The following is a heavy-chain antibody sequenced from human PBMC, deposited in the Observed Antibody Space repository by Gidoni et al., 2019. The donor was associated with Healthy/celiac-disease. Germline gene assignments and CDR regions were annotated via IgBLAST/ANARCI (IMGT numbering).Heavy chain of an antibody. D-gene: IGHD1-7*01. J-gene: IGHJ3*02. CDR3: AAAGELLQDAFDI. CDR2: IVVGSSNT. Sequence: QMQLVQSGPEVKKPGTSVKVSCKASGLTFTRSAVQWVRQARGQRLEWIGWIVVGSSNTNYAQKFQERVTIPRDMSTSTAYMELSSLRSEDTAVYYCAAAGELLQDAFDIWGQGTMVTVSS. CDR1: GLTFTRSA. V-gene: IGHV1-58*01.